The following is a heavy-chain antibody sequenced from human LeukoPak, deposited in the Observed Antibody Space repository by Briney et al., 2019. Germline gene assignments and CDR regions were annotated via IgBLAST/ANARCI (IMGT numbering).Heavy chain of an antibody. CDR1: GGSISSYY. CDR3: ASSLTTEEKRDWYFDL. V-gene: IGHV4-59*01. CDR2: IYYSGST. Sequence: SETLSLTCTVSGGSISSYYWGWIRQPPGKGLEWIGYIYYSGSTNYNPSLKSRVTISVDTSKNQFSLKLSSVTAADTAVYYCASSLTTEEKRDWYFDLWGRGTLVTVSS. J-gene: IGHJ2*01. D-gene: IGHD4-17*01.